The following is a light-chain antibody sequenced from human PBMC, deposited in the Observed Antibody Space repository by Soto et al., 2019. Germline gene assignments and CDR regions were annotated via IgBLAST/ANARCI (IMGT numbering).Light chain of an antibody. CDR1: QSISSY. CDR2: GAS. Sequence: DIQMTQSPSSLSASVGDRVIITCRASQSISSYLKWYQQKPGKAPKLLIYGASSLQSGVPSRFSGSGFGTDFALTISSLQPEDFATYYCQQSYSTPYTFGQGTKLEIK. V-gene: IGKV1-39*01. J-gene: IGKJ2*01. CDR3: QQSYSTPYT.